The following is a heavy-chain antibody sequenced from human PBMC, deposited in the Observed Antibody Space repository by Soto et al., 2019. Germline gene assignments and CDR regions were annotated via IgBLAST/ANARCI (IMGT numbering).Heavy chain of an antibody. Sequence: GESLKISCKGSGYSFAGYWITWVRQMPGKGLEWMGRIDPSDSQTYYSPSFRGHVTISAAKSITTVFLQWSSLRASDTAMYYCAREGALKPFSSWGQGALVTVSS. CDR1: GYSFAGYW. J-gene: IGHJ5*02. CDR3: AREGALKPFSS. CDR2: IDPSDSQT. V-gene: IGHV5-10-1*01.